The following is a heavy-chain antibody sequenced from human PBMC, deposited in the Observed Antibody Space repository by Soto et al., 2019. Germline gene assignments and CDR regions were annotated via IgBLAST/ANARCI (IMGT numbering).Heavy chain of an antibody. J-gene: IGHJ4*02. CDR1: GFTVSSNY. D-gene: IGHD3-10*01. Sequence: EVQLVETGGGLIQPGGSLRLSCAASGFTVSSNYMSWVRQAPGKGLEWVSVIHSGGSTYYADSVKGRFTISRDNSKNTLYLQMNSLRAEDTAVYYCARFQIAITMVRGVGGDYWGQGTLVTVSS. V-gene: IGHV3-53*02. CDR2: IHSGGST. CDR3: ARFQIAITMVRGVGGDY.